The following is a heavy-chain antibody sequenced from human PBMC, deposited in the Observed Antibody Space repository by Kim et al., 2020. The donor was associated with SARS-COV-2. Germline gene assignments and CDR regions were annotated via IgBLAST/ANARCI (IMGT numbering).Heavy chain of an antibody. D-gene: IGHD6-6*01. CDR1: GFTFSPSA. Sequence: GGSLRLSCVGTGFTFSPSAMNWVRQAPGKGLEWVSVIAASGGRTYYADSVKGRFTISRDSSKNTLYLHMNSLRAKDTATYYCAKEFGQLAPYYYYGMDVWGQGTTVTVSS. CDR2: IAASGGRT. CDR3: AKEFGQLAPYYYYGMDV. V-gene: IGHV3-23*01. J-gene: IGHJ6*02.